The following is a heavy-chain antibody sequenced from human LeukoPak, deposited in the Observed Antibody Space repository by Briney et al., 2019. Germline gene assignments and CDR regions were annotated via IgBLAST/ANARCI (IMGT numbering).Heavy chain of an antibody. D-gene: IGHD1-1*01. Sequence: PGGSLRLSCAASGFTFSSYAMHWVRQAPGEGLEWVAVISYDGSNKYYADSVRGRLTISRDNSKNTLYLQMNNLRAEDTAVYYCARDRTKTDYYYYGMDVWGQGTTATVSS. CDR2: ISYDGSNK. J-gene: IGHJ6*02. V-gene: IGHV3-30-3*01. CDR3: ARDRTKTDYYYYGMDV. CDR1: GFTFSSYA.